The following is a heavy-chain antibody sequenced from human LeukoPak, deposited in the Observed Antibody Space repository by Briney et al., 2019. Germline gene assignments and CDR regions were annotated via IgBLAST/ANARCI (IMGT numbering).Heavy chain of an antibody. Sequence: ASVKVSCKASGYTFTGYYMHWVRQAPGQGLEWMGWINPDSGGTNYAQKFKGRVTVTRDTSISTGYMDLSSLRSDDTAVYYCAITSLRFLDWLGAFDIWGQGTMVTVSS. V-gene: IGHV1-2*02. CDR3: AITSLRFLDWLGAFDI. CDR2: INPDSGGT. D-gene: IGHD3-3*01. CDR1: GYTFTGYY. J-gene: IGHJ3*02.